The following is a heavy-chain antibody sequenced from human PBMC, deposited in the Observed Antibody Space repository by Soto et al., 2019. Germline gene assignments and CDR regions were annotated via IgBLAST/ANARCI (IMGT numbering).Heavy chain of an antibody. CDR1: GFTFDDYT. CDR2: ISWDGGST. J-gene: IGHJ1*01. CDR3: AKGLYYYDSSGNPEMDFQH. Sequence: PGGSLRLSCAASGFTFDDYTMHWVRQAPGKGLEWVSLISWDGGSTYYADSVKGRFTISRDNSKNSLYLQMNSLRTEDTALYYCAKGLYYYDSSGNPEMDFQHWGRAPWSPSPQ. D-gene: IGHD3-22*01. V-gene: IGHV3-43*01.